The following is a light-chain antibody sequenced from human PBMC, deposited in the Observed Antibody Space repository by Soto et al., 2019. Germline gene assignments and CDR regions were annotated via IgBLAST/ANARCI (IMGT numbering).Light chain of an antibody. V-gene: IGKV3-20*01. CDR1: QRVSGSY. CDR3: HQYGGSPRT. J-gene: IGKJ1*01. CDR2: GAS. Sequence: DIVLTQSPGTLSLSPGETATVSCRASQRVSGSYLAWYQQKLGQPPRLLIYGASGRATGIPDRVSGSGSGTDFTLTISRLEPEDAAVYYWHQYGGSPRTFGQGTKVQI.